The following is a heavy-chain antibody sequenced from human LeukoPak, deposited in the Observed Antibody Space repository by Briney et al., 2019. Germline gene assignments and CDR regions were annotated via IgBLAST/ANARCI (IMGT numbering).Heavy chain of an antibody. J-gene: IGHJ4*02. CDR2: ISSSGRTI. CDR3: ARVGGDSYYLDY. V-gene: IGHV3-48*03. Sequence: GGSLRLSCAASGFTFSSYEMNWVRQAPGKGLEGVSYISSSGRTIYYADSVKGRFTISRDNAKNSLYLQMNSLRAEDTAVYYCARVGGDSYYLDYWGQGTLVTVPS. D-gene: IGHD2-21*02. CDR1: GFTFSSYE.